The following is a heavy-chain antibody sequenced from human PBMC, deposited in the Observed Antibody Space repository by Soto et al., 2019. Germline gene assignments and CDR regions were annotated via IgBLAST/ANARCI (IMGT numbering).Heavy chain of an antibody. CDR2: ISYDGSNK. CDR3: AKDNGDYKTIYYYYYYMDV. V-gene: IGHV3-30*18. CDR1: GFTFSSYG. D-gene: IGHD4-17*01. J-gene: IGHJ6*03. Sequence: GGSLRLSCAASGFTFSSYGMHWVRQAPGKGLEWVAVISYDGSNKYYADSVKGRFTISRDNSKNTLYLQMNSLRAEDTAVYYCAKDNGDYKTIYYYYYYMDVWGKGTTVTVSS.